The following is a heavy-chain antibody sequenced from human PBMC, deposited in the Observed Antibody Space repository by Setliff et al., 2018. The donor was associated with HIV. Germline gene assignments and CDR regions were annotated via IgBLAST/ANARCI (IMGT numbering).Heavy chain of an antibody. CDR1: GFIFSGYT. J-gene: IGHJ4*02. CDR2: ISSSGNFI. D-gene: IGHD6-19*01. Sequence: GESLKISCAASGFIFSGYTMVWVRQAPGKGLEWVSSISSSGNFIYYEDSVKGRFTMSRDNAKNSLYLQMDSLRVEDTGFYYCARDPYWLEGYFDYWGPGTLVTVSS. V-gene: IGHV3-21*01. CDR3: ARDPYWLEGYFDY.